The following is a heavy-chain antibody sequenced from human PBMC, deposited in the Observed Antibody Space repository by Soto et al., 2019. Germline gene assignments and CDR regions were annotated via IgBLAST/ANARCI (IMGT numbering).Heavy chain of an antibody. Sequence: SETLCLTCTVSGGSISSYDGSWIRQPPGKGLEWIGYIYNSGSTNYNPSLKSRVTISVDTSKNQFSLKLSSVTAADTAVYYCARAPRGNYGYPSYFDYWGQGTQVTVSS. CDR3: ARAPRGNYGYPSYFDY. CDR1: GGSISSYD. V-gene: IGHV4-59*01. CDR2: IYNSGST. D-gene: IGHD3-10*01. J-gene: IGHJ4*02.